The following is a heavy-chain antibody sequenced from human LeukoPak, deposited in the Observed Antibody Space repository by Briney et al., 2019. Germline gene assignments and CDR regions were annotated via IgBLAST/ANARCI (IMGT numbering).Heavy chain of an antibody. V-gene: IGHV4-39*01. CDR1: GDSISSSDYY. Sequence: SEILSLTCTVSGDSISSSDYYWGWIRQPPGKGLEWIGNIYYSGSTYYNPSLKSRLTISVDSSKNQFSLRLSSVTAADTAVYYCARRDFSDSSAYYGFWGQGILVTVSS. CDR2: IYYSGST. CDR3: ARRDFSDSSAYYGF. D-gene: IGHD3-22*01. J-gene: IGHJ4*02.